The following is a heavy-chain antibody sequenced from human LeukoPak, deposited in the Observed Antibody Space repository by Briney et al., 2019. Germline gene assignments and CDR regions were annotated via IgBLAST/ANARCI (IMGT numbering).Heavy chain of an antibody. CDR3: ARSCGGDCYSYLDAFDI. Sequence: GGSLRLSCAASGFTVSRYSMNWVRQAPGKGLEWVSSISSSSSYIYYADSVKGRFTISRDNAKNSLYLQMNSLRAEDTAVYYCARSCGGDCYSYLDAFDIWGQGTMVTVSS. D-gene: IGHD2-21*02. J-gene: IGHJ3*02. CDR1: GFTVSRYS. CDR2: ISSSSSYI. V-gene: IGHV3-21*01.